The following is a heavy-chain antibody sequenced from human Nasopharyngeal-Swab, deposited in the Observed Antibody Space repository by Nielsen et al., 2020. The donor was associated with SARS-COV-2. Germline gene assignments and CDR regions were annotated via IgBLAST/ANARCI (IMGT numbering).Heavy chain of an antibody. CDR3: ARDAPAHYGAFY. Sequence: GGSLRLSCAASGFTFRTYWMHWVRQAPGKGLEWVAFIAHDASNEYYGDSVKGRFSISRDSSKNTLYLQMDSLRGEDTAVYYCARDAPAHYGAFYWGQGTLVTVSS. CDR2: IAHDASNE. J-gene: IGHJ4*02. V-gene: IGHV3-30*03. D-gene: IGHD4-17*01. CDR1: GFTFRTYW.